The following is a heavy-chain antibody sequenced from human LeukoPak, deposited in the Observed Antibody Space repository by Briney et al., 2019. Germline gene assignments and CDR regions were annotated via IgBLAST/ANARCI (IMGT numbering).Heavy chain of an antibody. D-gene: IGHD4-17*01. J-gene: IGHJ4*02. CDR3: AIELLRAYGPTDY. Sequence: GGSLRLSCAASGFTFSDHYMSWIRQAPGKGLEWISYISSSGSDTYYADSVKGRFTISRDNAKHSLYLQMSSLRAEDTAVYYCAIELLRAYGPTDYRGQGTLVTVSS. CDR1: GFTFSDHY. CDR2: ISSSGSDT. V-gene: IGHV3-11*01.